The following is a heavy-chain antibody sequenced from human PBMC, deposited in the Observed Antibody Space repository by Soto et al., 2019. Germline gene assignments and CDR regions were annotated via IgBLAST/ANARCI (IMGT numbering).Heavy chain of an antibody. CDR1: GGTFSSYA. V-gene: IGHV1-69*06. Sequence: SVKVSCKASGGTFSSYAISWVRQAPGQGPEWMGGIIPIFGTANYAQKFQGRVTITADKSTSTAYMELSSLRSEDTAVYYCARETGGGNRHFDYWGQGTLVTVSS. CDR2: IIPIFGTA. CDR3: ARETGGGNRHFDY. D-gene: IGHD2-15*01. J-gene: IGHJ4*02.